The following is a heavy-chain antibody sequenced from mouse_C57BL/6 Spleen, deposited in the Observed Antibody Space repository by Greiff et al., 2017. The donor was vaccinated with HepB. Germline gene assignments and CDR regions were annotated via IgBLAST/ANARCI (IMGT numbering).Heavy chain of an antibody. J-gene: IGHJ3*01. V-gene: IGHV2-6*01. D-gene: IGHD3-2*02. CDR3: ASRDSSGYVAY. CDR2: IWGVGST. Sequence: VQLQESGPGLVAPSQSLSITCTVSGFSLTSYGVDWVRQSPGKGLEWLGVIWGVGSTNYNSALKSRLSISKDNSKSQVFLKMNSLQTDDTAMYYCASRDSSGYVAYWGQGTLVTVSA. CDR1: GFSLTSYG.